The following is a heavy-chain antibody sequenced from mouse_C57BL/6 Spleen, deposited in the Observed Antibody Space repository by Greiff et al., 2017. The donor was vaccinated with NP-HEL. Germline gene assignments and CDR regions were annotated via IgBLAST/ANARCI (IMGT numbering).Heavy chain of an antibody. CDR3: ARIYYDYDGYAMDY. CDR1: GFTFSSYG. Sequence: EVKLVESGGDLVKPGGSLKLSCAASGFTFSSYGMSWVRQTPDKRLEWVATISSGGSYTYYPDSVKGRFTISRDNAKNTLYLQMSSLKSEDTAMYYCARIYYDYDGYAMDYWGQGTSVTVSS. J-gene: IGHJ4*01. D-gene: IGHD2-4*01. V-gene: IGHV5-6*01. CDR2: ISSGGSYT.